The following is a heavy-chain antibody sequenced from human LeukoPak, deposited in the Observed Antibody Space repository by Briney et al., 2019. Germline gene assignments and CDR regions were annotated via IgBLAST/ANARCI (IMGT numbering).Heavy chain of an antibody. D-gene: IGHD3-10*01. J-gene: IGHJ6*03. CDR2: INPSGGST. CDR3: ARGPSITMVRGGQWYYYMDV. V-gene: IGHV1-46*01. Sequence: ASVKVSCKASGCTFSGYYIHWVRQAPGQGLEWMGIINPSGGSTNYAQKFQGRVTMTRDTSTNTVYMELSSLRSEDTAVYYCARGPSITMVRGGQWYYYMDVWGKGTTVTISS. CDR1: GCTFSGYY.